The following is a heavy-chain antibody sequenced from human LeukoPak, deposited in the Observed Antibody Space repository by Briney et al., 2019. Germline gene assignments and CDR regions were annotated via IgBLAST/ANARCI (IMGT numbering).Heavy chain of an antibody. V-gene: IGHV4-39*01. CDR1: GVSISTSRYY. D-gene: IGHD1-1*01. CDR2: IYYTGPT. CDR3: ARQGTGTPKNWIDP. Sequence: SETLSLTCTVSGVSISTSRYYWGWIRQPPGKGLEWIGNIYYTGPTYYNASLESRVTISLDTSKNQFSLKLTSVPAADTAMYYCARQGTGTPKNWIDPWGQGTLVTVSS. J-gene: IGHJ5*02.